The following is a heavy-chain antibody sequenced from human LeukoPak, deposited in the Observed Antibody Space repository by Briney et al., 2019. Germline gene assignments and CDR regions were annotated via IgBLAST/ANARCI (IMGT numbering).Heavy chain of an antibody. J-gene: IGHJ4*02. CDR3: ARVRGPDEEYFDY. Sequence: GGSLRLSCAASGFTFSSYWMHWVRQAPGKGLVWVSRINTDGSSTSYADSVKGRFTISRDNSKNTLYLQMNSLRAEDTAVYYCARVRGPDEEYFDYWGQGTLVTVSS. CDR2: INTDGSST. CDR1: GFTFSSYW. V-gene: IGHV3-74*01.